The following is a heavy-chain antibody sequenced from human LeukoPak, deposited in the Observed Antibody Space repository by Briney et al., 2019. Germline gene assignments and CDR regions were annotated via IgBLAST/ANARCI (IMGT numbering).Heavy chain of an antibody. CDR1: GYTFTGYY. CDR3: ARGVPGTYYYYYMDD. CDR2: INPNSGGT. J-gene: IGHJ6*03. V-gene: IGHV1-2*02. Sequence: ASVKVSCRASGYTFTGYYMHWVRKAPGQGLEWMGWINPNSGGTNYAQKFQGRVTMTRDTSITTAYMELTRLRSDDTAVYYCARGVPGTYYYYYMDDWGKGTTVTVSS. D-gene: IGHD2-2*01.